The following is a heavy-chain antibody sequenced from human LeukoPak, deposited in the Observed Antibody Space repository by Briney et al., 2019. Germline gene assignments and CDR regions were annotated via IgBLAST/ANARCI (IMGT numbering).Heavy chain of an antibody. D-gene: IGHD6-19*01. CDR2: INHSGST. Sequence: LRLSCAASGFTFSSYEMNWVRQPPGKGLEWIGEINHSGSTNYNPSLKSRVTISVDTSKNQFSLKLSSVTAADTAVYYCAVAGTNLSTDYWGQGTLVTVSS. CDR1: GFTFSSYE. CDR3: AVAGTNLSTDY. V-gene: IGHV4-34*08. J-gene: IGHJ4*02.